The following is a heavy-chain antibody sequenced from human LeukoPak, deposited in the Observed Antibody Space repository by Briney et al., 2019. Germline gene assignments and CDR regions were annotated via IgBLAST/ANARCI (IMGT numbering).Heavy chain of an antibody. D-gene: IGHD3-22*01. CDR1: GGSINSSSYY. CDR2: IYYSGST. J-gene: IGHJ4*02. V-gene: IGHV4-39*01. CDR3: ARHQLRRASSGYYFDY. Sequence: SETLSLTCTVSGGSINSSSYYWGWIRQPPGKGLEWIGSIYYSGSTYYNPSLKSRVTISVDTSKNQFSLKLSSVTAADTAVYYCARHQLRRASSGYYFDYWGQGTLVTVSS.